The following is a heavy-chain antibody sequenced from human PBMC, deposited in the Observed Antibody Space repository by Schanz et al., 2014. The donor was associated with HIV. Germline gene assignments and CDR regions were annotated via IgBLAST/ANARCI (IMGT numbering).Heavy chain of an antibody. CDR3: ARVSGYNSPDAFDI. CDR1: GFTFSSYA. D-gene: IGHD5-12*01. Sequence: QVQLVESGGGVVQPGRSLRLSCAASGFTFSSYAMHWVRQAPGKGLEWVAAISYDGSKKYYAEAVKGRFAISRDNSKNTLYLQMNSLRAEDTAVYYCARVSGYNSPDAFDIWGQGTMVTVSS. J-gene: IGHJ3*02. CDR2: ISYDGSKK. V-gene: IGHV3-30*09.